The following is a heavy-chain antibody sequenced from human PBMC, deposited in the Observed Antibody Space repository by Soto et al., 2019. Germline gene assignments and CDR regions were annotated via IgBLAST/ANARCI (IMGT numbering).Heavy chain of an antibody. V-gene: IGHV3-23*01. CDR1: RFTFSSYA. D-gene: IGHD3-3*01. CDR3: AKATLRVVHPLVFDY. J-gene: IGHJ4*02. CDR2: ISGGGGAT. Sequence: GGSLRLSCEASRFTFSSYAMNWVRQAPGKGLEWISVISGGGGATYFADSVKGRFVISRDNSKNTLYLQMNSLRAEDTAIYYCAKATLRVVHPLVFDYWGQGTLVTVS.